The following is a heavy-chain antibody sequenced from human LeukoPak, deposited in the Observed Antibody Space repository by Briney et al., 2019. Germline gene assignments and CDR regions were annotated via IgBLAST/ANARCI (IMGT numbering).Heavy chain of an antibody. V-gene: IGHV3-7*01. CDR2: IKQDGSET. CDR1: GFTFNDYW. J-gene: IGHJ4*02. D-gene: IGHD1-26*01. CDR3: TRDPYSGSYGSFDY. Sequence: GGSLRLSCAASGFTFNDYWMTWVRQAPGKGLEWVANIKQDGSETVYVDSVKGRFTISRDNAKNSLYLQLNNLRAEDTAVYYCTRDPYSGSYGSFDYWGQGTLVTVSS.